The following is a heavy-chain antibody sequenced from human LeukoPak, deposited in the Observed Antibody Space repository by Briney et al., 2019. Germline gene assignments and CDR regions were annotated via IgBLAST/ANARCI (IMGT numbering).Heavy chain of an antibody. Sequence: GGSLRLSCVGTGITINRDWMHWLRQAPGKGLVWVSRINTDGNTRNYAESVMGRFIISRDEAKNTMYLQMNSLRAEDTAVYYCGRGRNTAASEWGQGILVTVSS. CDR1: GITINRDW. CDR3: GRGRNTAASE. D-gene: IGHD5-18*01. J-gene: IGHJ4*02. CDR2: INTDGNTR. V-gene: IGHV3-74*01.